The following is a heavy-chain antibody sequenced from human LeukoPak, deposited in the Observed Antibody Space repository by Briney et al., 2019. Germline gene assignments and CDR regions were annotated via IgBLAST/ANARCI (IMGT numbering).Heavy chain of an antibody. CDR2: INHSGST. Sequence: SSETLSLTCAVYGGSFSGYYWSWIRQPPGKGLEWIGEINHSGSTNYNPSLKSRVAISVDTSKNQFSLKLSSVTAADTAVYYCATGEFLDYWGQGTLVTVSS. D-gene: IGHD3-16*01. V-gene: IGHV4-34*01. J-gene: IGHJ4*02. CDR3: ATGEFLDY. CDR1: GGSFSGYY.